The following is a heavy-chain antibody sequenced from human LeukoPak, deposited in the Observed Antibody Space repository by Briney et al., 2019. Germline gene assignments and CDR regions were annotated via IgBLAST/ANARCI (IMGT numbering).Heavy chain of an antibody. V-gene: IGHV3-48*04. J-gene: IGHJ6*04. CDR3: ARVFYDSSGPLLDV. CDR2: ISSSSSTI. CDR1: GFTLSSYS. Sequence: GGSLRLSCAASGFTLSSYSMTWVRQAPGKGLEWVSYISSSSSTIYYADSVKGRFTISRDNAKNSLYLQMNSLRAEDTAVYYCARVFYDSSGPLLDVWGKGTTVTVSS. D-gene: IGHD3-22*01.